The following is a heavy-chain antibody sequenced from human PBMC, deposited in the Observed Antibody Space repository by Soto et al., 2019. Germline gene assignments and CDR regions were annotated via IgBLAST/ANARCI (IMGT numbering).Heavy chain of an antibody. J-gene: IGHJ4*02. D-gene: IGHD4-17*01. V-gene: IGHV3-23*01. CDR3: AKENTPDYGDYVDY. Sequence: QSGGSLRLSCAASGFTFISYAMSWVRQAPGKGLKWISSISGSGTSTYYADSVKGRFTISRDNSKNTMYLQMNSLRAEDTALYFCAKENTPDYGDYVDYWGQGTLVTVSS. CDR2: ISGSGTST. CDR1: GFTFISYA.